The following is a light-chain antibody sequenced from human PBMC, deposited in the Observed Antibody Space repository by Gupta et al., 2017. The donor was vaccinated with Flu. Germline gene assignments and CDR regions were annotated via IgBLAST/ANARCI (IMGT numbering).Light chain of an antibody. CDR1: QTVTSDY. V-gene: IGKV3-20*01. J-gene: IGKJ3*01. CDR3: QQYGVLPPVS. Sequence: EIVLTQSPGTLSLSPGERATLSCRASQTVTSDYLAWYQQKPGQAPRLLIYGASSRATGIPERFSGSGSGTDFTLTISRLEPEDFAVYFCQQYGVLPPVSFGPGTKVDFK. CDR2: GAS.